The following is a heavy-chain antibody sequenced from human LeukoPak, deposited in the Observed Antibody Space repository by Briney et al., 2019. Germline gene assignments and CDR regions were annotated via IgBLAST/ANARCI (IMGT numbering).Heavy chain of an antibody. V-gene: IGHV1-69*01. CDR1: GGTFSSYA. Sequence: GSSVKLSCKASGGTFSSYAISWVRQAPGQALEWMGGIIPIFGTANYAQKFQGRVTITEDDSTSTAYMELSSLRSEDTAVYYCASPRYCSSTSCYRYAFDIWGQGTMVTVSS. D-gene: IGHD2-2*02. CDR2: IIPIFGTA. J-gene: IGHJ3*02. CDR3: ASPRYCSSTSCYRYAFDI.